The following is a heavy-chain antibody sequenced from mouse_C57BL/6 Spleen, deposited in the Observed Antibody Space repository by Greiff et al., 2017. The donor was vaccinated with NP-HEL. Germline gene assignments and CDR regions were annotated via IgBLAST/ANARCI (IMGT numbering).Heavy chain of an antibody. D-gene: IGHD4-1*01. Sequence: QVQLQQPGAELVKPGASVKLSCKASGYTFTSYWMHWVKQRPGQGLEWIGMIHPNSGSTNYNEKFKSKATLTVDKSSSTAYMQLSSLTSEDSAVYYCARPHNWDKYFDVWGTGTTVTVSS. CDR1: GYTFTSYW. J-gene: IGHJ1*03. V-gene: IGHV1-64*01. CDR3: ARPHNWDKYFDV. CDR2: IHPNSGST.